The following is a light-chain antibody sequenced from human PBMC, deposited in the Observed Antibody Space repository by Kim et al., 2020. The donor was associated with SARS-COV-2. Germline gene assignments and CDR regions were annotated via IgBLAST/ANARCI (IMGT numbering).Light chain of an antibody. CDR3: HQYGNS. CDR2: GTS. J-gene: IGKJ2*01. V-gene: IGKV3-20*01. Sequence: EIVLTQSPGTLSLSPGERATLSCRASQSVSSTSLAWYQQKPGQAPRLLIYGTSSRVTGIPDRFSGTGSGTDFTLTISRLKPEDFAVYYCHQYGNSFGQGTKLEI. CDR1: QSVSSTS.